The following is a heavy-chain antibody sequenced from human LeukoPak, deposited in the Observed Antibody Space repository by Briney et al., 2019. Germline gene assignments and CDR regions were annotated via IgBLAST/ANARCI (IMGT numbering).Heavy chain of an antibody. CDR2: INPNGGGT. CDR1: GYTFTGYY. CDR3: ARSLGPTYYYDSSGYLY. V-gene: IGHV1-2*02. D-gene: IGHD3-22*01. J-gene: IGHJ4*02. Sequence: ASVKVSCKASGYTFTGYYMHWVRQAPGQGLEWMGWINPNGGGTNYAQKFQGRVTMTRDTSISTAYMELSRLRSDDTAVYYCARSLGPTYYYDSSGYLYWGQGTLVTVSS.